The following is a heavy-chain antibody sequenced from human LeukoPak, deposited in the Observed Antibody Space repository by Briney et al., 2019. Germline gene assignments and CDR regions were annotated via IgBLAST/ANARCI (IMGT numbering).Heavy chain of an antibody. D-gene: IGHD2-2*01. CDR1: GGSFSGYY. J-gene: IGHJ4*02. CDR3: ARGRDLYCSSTSCYLFDY. Sequence: SETLSPTCAVYGGSFSGYYWSWIRQPPGKGLEWIGEINHSGSTNYNPSLKSRVTISVDTSKNQFSLKLSSVTAADTAVYYCARGRDLYCSSTSCYLFDYWGQGTLVTVSS. V-gene: IGHV4-34*01. CDR2: INHSGST.